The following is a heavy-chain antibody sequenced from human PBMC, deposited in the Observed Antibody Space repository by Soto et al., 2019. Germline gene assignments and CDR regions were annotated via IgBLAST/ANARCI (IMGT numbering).Heavy chain of an antibody. D-gene: IGHD3-3*01. V-gene: IGHV3-23*01. CDR1: VFIFPASA. Sequence: GGPLRSNFAAPVFIFPASAVTWVRQAPGKGLEWVSVISGSGVSIYYTDSVRGRFTISRDNSKNTLYLQMHSLIPEDTAVYFCVKMPDSSDRSGYPACGQGIQGTVSS. CDR3: VKMPDSSDRSGYPA. J-gene: IGHJ5*02. CDR2: ISGSGVSI.